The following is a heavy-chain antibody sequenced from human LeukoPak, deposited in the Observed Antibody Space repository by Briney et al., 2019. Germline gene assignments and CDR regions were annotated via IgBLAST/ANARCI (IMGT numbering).Heavy chain of an antibody. D-gene: IGHD5-18*01. Sequence: GGSLRLPCAASGFTFSSYAMSWVRQAPGKGLEWVSAISGSGGSTYYADSVKGRFTISRDNSKNTLYLQMNSLRAEDTAVYYCAKHKTDTAMVTYFDYWGQGTLVTVSS. J-gene: IGHJ4*02. CDR2: ISGSGGST. CDR3: AKHKTDTAMVTYFDY. CDR1: GFTFSSYA. V-gene: IGHV3-23*01.